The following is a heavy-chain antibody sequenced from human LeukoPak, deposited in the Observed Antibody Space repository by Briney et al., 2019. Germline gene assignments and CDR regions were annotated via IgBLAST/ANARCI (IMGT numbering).Heavy chain of an antibody. CDR2: IHGDGTFT. J-gene: IGHJ4*02. D-gene: IGHD3-10*01. CDR3: ARDLVLGSGSYGQ. Sequence: GGSLRLSCAASGFTFGTYWMRWVRQAPGKGLVWVSRIHGDGTFTTSADSVKGRFTISRDNAQNRVYLQMNRLRVEDTAVYYCARDLVLGSGSYGQWGQGTLVTVPS. V-gene: IGHV3-74*01. CDR1: GFTFGTYW.